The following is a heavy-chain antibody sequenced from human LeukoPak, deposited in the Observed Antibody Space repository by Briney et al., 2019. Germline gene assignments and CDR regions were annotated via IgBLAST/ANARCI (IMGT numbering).Heavy chain of an antibody. J-gene: IGHJ5*02. CDR2: INPNSGGT. V-gene: IGHV1-2*02. CDR1: GYTYSGYY. D-gene: IGHD2-8*01. Sequence: ASVKVSCKASGYTYSGYYIHWVREAPGQGLEWMGWINPNSGGTNYAQKFQGRVTMTRDTSISTAYMELSRLRSDDTAVYYCARVVSYLFDPWGQGTLVTVSS. CDR3: ARVVSYLFDP.